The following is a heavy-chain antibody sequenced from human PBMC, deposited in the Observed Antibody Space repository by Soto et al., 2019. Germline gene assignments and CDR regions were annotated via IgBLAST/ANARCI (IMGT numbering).Heavy chain of an antibody. CDR1: GGSISSGDYY. D-gene: IGHD3-16*02. CDR2: VYYSGST. J-gene: IGHJ2*01. Sequence: QVQLHESGPGLVKPSQTLSLTCTVPGGSISSGDYYWSWIRQPPGKGLEWIGYVYYSGSTNYNPSLSSRVTISVDTSKNKSSLNLSSVTAADTAVYYCARIVESGYTIDFDLWGRGTLVTVSS. CDR3: ARIVESGYTIDFDL. V-gene: IGHV4-30-4*01.